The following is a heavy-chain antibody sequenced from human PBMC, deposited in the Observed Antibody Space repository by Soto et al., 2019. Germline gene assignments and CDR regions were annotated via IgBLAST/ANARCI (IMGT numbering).Heavy chain of an antibody. CDR3: ARDFTIFGVVIYNNWFDP. CDR2: ISAYNGNT. V-gene: IGHV1-18*01. Sequence: GASVKLSCKASGYTFTSYGISWVRQAPGQGLEWMGWISAYNGNTNYAQKLQGRVTMTTDTSTSTAYMELRSLRSDDTAVYYCARDFTIFGVVIYNNWFDPWGQGTLVTVSS. CDR1: GYTFTSYG. D-gene: IGHD3-3*01. J-gene: IGHJ5*02.